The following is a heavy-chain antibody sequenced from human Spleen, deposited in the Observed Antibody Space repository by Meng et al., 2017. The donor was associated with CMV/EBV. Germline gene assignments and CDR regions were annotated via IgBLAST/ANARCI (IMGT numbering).Heavy chain of an antibody. V-gene: IGHV3-23*01. D-gene: IGHD3-22*01. CDR1: GFTFSSYA. J-gene: IGHJ4*02. Sequence: GGSLRLSCAASGFTFSSYAMSWVRQAPGKGLEWVSAISGSGGSTYYADSVKGRFTISRDNSKNTLYLQMNSLRAEDTAVYYCARGPSSGYYYSLGYWGQGTLVTVSS. CDR3: ARGPSSGYYYSLGY. CDR2: ISGSGGST.